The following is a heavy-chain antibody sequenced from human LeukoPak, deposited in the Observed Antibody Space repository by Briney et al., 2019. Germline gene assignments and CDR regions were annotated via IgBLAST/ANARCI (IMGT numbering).Heavy chain of an antibody. V-gene: IGHV3-21*01. CDR3: ASLGWDGLHYFGY. CDR2: ISSSSSYI. D-gene: IGHD1-26*01. CDR1: GFTFSSYS. Sequence: PGGSLRLSCAASGFTFSSYSMNWVRQAPGKGLEWVSSISSSSSYIYYADSVKGRFTISRDNAKNSLYLQMNSLRAEDTAVYYCASLGWDGLHYFGYWGQGTLVTVSS. J-gene: IGHJ4*02.